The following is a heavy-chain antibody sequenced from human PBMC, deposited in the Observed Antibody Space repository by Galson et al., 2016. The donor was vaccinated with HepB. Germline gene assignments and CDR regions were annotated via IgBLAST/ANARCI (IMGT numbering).Heavy chain of an antibody. V-gene: IGHV3-23*01. Sequence: SLRLSCAASGFTFSSYAMNWVRQAPGKRLEWVSSISGDGAPYYVDSMKGRFTISRDNSKDTLYLQMISLRAEDTAVYYCARDRGFYSSTWDWGQGTLVTVSS. CDR1: GFTFSSYA. CDR2: ISGDGAP. J-gene: IGHJ4*02. D-gene: IGHD2-2*01. CDR3: ARDRGFYSSTWD.